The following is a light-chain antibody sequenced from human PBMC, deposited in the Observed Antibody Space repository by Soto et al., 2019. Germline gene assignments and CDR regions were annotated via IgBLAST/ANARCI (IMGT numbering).Light chain of an antibody. CDR2: DVT. Sequence: QSVLTQPASVSGSPGQSITISCTGTSSDVGGYNYVSWYQQHPGKAPKLMIYDVTSRPSGVSNRFSGSKSGNTASLIISGLLAEDEADYYCTSYTTNKTPLFGGGTKLTVL. CDR3: TSYTTNKTPL. V-gene: IGLV2-14*03. CDR1: SSDVGGYNY. J-gene: IGLJ2*01.